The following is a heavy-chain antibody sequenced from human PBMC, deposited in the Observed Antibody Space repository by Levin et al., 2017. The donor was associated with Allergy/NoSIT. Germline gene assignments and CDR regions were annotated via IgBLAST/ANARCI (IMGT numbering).Heavy chain of an antibody. D-gene: IGHD6-13*01. V-gene: IGHV3-30*04. CDR3: ARDLSGRSREQLAHLYYYYGMDG. J-gene: IGHJ6*02. CDR1: GFTFSSYA. Sequence: AGGSLRLSCAASGFTFSSYAMHWVRQAPGKGLEWVAVISYDGSNKYYADSVKGRFTISRDNSKNTLYLQMNSLRAEDTAVYYCARDLSGRSREQLAHLYYYYGMDGWGQGTTVTVSS. CDR2: ISYDGSNK.